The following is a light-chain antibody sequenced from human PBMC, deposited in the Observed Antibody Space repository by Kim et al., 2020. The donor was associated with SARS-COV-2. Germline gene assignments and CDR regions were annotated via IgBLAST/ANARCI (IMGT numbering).Light chain of an antibody. J-gene: IGLJ2*01. CDR1: KLGDKY. CDR3: QAWDSSTAV. CDR2: LDS. Sequence: SYELTQPPSVSVSPGQTASITCSGDKLGDKYACWYQQKPGQSPVMVIYLDSKRPSVIPERFSGSNSGNTATLTISGTQAMDEADYYCQAWDSSTAVFGGGTQLTVL. V-gene: IGLV3-1*01.